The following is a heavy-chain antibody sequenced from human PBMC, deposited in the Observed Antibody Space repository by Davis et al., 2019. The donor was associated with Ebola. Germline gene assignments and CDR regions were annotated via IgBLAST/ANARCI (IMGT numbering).Heavy chain of an antibody. CDR2: ISAYNGNT. Sequence: ASVKVSCKASGYTFTSYGISWVRQAPGQGLEWMGWISAYNGNTNYAQKFQGRVTITADKSTSTAYMELSSLRSEDTAVYYCASPTRRSGYYYNYYYYGMDVWGQGTTVTVSS. CDR3: ASPTRRSGYYYNYYYYGMDV. V-gene: IGHV1-18*01. D-gene: IGHD3-22*01. CDR1: GYTFTSYG. J-gene: IGHJ6*02.